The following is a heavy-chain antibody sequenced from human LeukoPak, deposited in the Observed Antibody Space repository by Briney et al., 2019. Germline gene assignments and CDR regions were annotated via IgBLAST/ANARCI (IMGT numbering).Heavy chain of an antibody. D-gene: IGHD3-10*01. CDR2: IYSGGST. CDR1: GFTVSSNY. CDR3: ASGSGSYRTPYYYMDV. Sequence: GGSLRLSCAASGFTVSSNYMSWVRQAPGKGLEWVSVIYSGGSTYYADSVKGRFTICRDNSNNTLYLQMNNLRAEDTAVYYCASGSGSYRTPYYYMDVWGKGTTVTVSS. V-gene: IGHV3-53*01. J-gene: IGHJ6*03.